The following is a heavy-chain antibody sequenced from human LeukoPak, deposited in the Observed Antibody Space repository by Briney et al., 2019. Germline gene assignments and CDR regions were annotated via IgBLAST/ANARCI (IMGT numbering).Heavy chain of an antibody. CDR2: ICGSGGST. CDR1: GFTFSSYA. CDR3: AKDRYCSGGSCYPAYFQH. D-gene: IGHD2-15*01. Sequence: RGCLRLSCAPPGFTFSSYAMSWIRQGPGKGLEWVSAICGSGGSTYYADSVKGRFTISRDNSKNTLYLQMNSLRADDTAVYYCAKDRYCSGGSCYPAYFQHWGQGTLVTVSS. J-gene: IGHJ1*01. V-gene: IGHV3-23*01.